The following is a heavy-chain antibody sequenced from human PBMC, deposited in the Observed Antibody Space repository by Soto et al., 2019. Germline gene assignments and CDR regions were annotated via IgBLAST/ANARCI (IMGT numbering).Heavy chain of an antibody. CDR1: GFTFSSYS. Sequence: EVQLVESGGGLVKPGGSLRLSCAASGFTFSSYSMNWVRQAPGKGLEWVSSISSSSYIYYADSVKGRFTISSDNAKNSLYLQMNSLRAEDTAVYYCARDTYYYGSGSYSPWGQGTLVTVSS. V-gene: IGHV3-21*01. J-gene: IGHJ5*02. D-gene: IGHD3-10*01. CDR2: ISSSSYI. CDR3: ARDTYYYGSGSYSP.